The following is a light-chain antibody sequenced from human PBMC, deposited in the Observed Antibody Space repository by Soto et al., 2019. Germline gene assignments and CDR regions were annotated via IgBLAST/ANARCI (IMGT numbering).Light chain of an antibody. CDR1: QFINNW. J-gene: IGKJ2*01. Sequence: DIQMTQSPSSVSASVGDTVTITCRASQFINNWVAWYQQKPGKAPNVLIHGATNLQSGVPSRFSGSQFGTEFTLTITSLQPKDFATYFCQQANTFPHTFGQGTKVEIK. V-gene: IGKV1D-12*01. CDR2: GAT. CDR3: QQANTFPHT.